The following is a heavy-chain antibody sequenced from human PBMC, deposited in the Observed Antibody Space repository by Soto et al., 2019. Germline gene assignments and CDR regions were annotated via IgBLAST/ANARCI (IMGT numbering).Heavy chain of an antibody. V-gene: IGHV1-24*01. CDR2: FDPEDGET. CDR3: ATGRLNGRARDWGYYYDGMDV. Sequence: QVQLVQSGAEVKKPGASVKVSCKVSGYTLTELSMHWVRQAPGKGLEWMGGFDPEDGETIYAQKFQGRVTMTEDPSTDXAXMXXSSLRSEDPAVYYCATGRLNGRARDWGYYYDGMDVWGQGTTVTVSS. J-gene: IGHJ6*02. CDR1: GYTLTELS. D-gene: IGHD2-15*01.